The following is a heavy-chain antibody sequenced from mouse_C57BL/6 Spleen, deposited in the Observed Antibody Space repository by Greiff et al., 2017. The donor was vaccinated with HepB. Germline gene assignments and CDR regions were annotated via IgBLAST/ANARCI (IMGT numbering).Heavy chain of an antibody. Sequence: VQLQQSGAELVRPGASVKLSCTASGFNIKDYYMHWVKQRPEQGLEWIGRIDPEDGDTEYAPKFQGKATMTADTSSNTAYLQLSRLTSEDTAVYYCTWVCYDYEGFADWGQGTLVTVSA. V-gene: IGHV14-1*01. J-gene: IGHJ3*01. D-gene: IGHD2-4*01. CDR1: GFNIKDYY. CDR2: IDPEDGDT. CDR3: TWVCYDYEGFAD.